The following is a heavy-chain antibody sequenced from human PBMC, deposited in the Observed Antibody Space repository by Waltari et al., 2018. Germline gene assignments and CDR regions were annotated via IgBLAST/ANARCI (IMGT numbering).Heavy chain of an antibody. Sequence: EVQLVQSGAEVNKPEESLRISCEGSGYSFTSPWSSWVRQRPGKGLGWVGRIDPSDSFRNYGPAFEGHVTISVDQSLRTAYLQWDSLKASDTAIYYCVRHRTTYPLEIDYWGQGTLVTVSS. V-gene: IGHV5-10-1*01. D-gene: IGHD2-2*01. CDR3: VRHRTTYPLEIDY. CDR1: GYSFTSPW. CDR2: IDPSDSFR. J-gene: IGHJ4*02.